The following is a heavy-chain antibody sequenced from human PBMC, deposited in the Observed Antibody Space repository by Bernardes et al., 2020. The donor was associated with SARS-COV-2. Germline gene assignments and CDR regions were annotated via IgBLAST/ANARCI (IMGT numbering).Heavy chain of an antibody. D-gene: IGHD2-2*01. CDR2: ISAYNGNT. CDR3: ARSGYCSSTSCLYYYYYYGMDV. V-gene: IGHV1-18*04. CDR1: GYTFTSYG. Sequence: ASVKVSCKASGYTFTSYGFSWVRQAPGQGLEWMGWISAYNGNTNYAQKLQGRVTMTTDTSTSTAYMELRSLRSDDTAVYYCARSGYCSSTSCLYYYYYYGMDVWGQGTTVTVSS. J-gene: IGHJ6*02.